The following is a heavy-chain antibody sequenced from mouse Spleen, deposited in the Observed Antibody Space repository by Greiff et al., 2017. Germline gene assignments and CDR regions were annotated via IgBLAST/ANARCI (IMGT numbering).Heavy chain of an antibody. Sequence: EVKLVESGGGLVKPGGSLKLSCAASGFTFSDYGMHWVRQAPEKGLEWVAYISSGSSTIYYADTVKGRFTISRDNAKNTLFLQMTSLRSEDTAMYYCARSYEGAMDYWGQGTSVTVSS. CDR2: ISSGSSTI. CDR1: GFTFSDYG. V-gene: IGHV5-17*01. CDR3: ARSYEGAMDY. J-gene: IGHJ4*01. D-gene: IGHD2-14*01.